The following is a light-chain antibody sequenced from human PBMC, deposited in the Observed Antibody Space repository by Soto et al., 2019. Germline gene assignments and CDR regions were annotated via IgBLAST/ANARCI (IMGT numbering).Light chain of an antibody. CDR2: EVS. J-gene: IGLJ1*01. CDR1: SNDVGGYNY. CDR3: SSYTTSSPYV. V-gene: IGLV2-14*01. Sequence: QSALTQPASVSGSPGQSITISCTGTSNDVGGYNYVSWYQQHPGKAPKLVIYEVSHRPSGISDRFSGSKSGNTASLTISGLQVEDEAEYYCSSYTTSSPYVFGPGTKVT.